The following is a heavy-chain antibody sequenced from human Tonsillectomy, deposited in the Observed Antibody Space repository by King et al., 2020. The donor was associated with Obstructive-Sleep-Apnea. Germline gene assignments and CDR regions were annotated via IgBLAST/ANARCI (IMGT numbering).Heavy chain of an antibody. V-gene: IGHV4-59*08. CDR3: ARHKLSPRGVDYYYYGMDV. CDR2: IYYSGST. D-gene: IGHD3-16*01. CDR1: GGSISSYY. J-gene: IGHJ6*02. Sequence: VQLQESGPGLVKPSETLSLTCTVSGGSISSYYWSWIRQPPGKGLEWMGYIYYSGSTNYNPSLKSRVTISVDTSKNQFSLKLSSVTAADTAVYYCARHKLSPRGVDYYYYGMDVWGQGTTGTVSS.